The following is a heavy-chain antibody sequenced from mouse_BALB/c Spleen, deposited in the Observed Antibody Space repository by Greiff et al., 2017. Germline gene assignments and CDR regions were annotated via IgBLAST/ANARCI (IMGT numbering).Heavy chain of an antibody. CDR2: ISYSGST. CDR3: ARRGDYDWFAY. J-gene: IGHJ3*01. Sequence: EVQLQQSGPGLVKPSQSLSLTCTVTGYSITSDYAWNWIRQFPGNKLEWMGYISYSGSTSYNPSLKSRISITRDTSKNQFFLQLNSVTTEDTATYYCARRGDYDWFAYWGQGTLVTVSA. D-gene: IGHD2-4*01. CDR1: GYSITSDYA. V-gene: IGHV3-2*02.